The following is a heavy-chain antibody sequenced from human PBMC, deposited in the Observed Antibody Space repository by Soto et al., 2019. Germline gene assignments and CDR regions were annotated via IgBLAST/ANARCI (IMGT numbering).Heavy chain of an antibody. J-gene: IGHJ4*02. Sequence: QVQHVQSGAELKKPGASVRVSCKASGYIFTNYAIHWVRQAPGQRLEWMAWINAGNGNTQYSQSFQDRLTVTRDTSATTVYMELSSLKFEDTAVYYCAREQQLDTGNFDYWGQGTLVTVSS. D-gene: IGHD1-1*01. CDR3: AREQQLDTGNFDY. V-gene: IGHV1-3*01. CDR1: GYIFTNYA. CDR2: INAGNGNT.